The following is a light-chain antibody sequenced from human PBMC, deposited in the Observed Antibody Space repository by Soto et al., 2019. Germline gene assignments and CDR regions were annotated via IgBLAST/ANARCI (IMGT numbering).Light chain of an antibody. V-gene: IGKV3-20*01. CDR3: QQYGSSGYT. Sequence: ENVLTQSPGTLSLSPGERATLSCRASQSVSSSYLAWYQQKPGQAPRLLIYGASSRATGIPDRFSGSGSGTDFTLTINRLEPEDFAVYYCQQYGSSGYTFGQGTKLEIK. CDR2: GAS. J-gene: IGKJ2*01. CDR1: QSVSSSY.